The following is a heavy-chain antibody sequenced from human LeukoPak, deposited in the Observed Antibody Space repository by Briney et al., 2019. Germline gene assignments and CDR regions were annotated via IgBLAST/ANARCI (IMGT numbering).Heavy chain of an antibody. CDR2: ISSSSSYI. CDR1: GFTFNTYS. J-gene: IGHJ4*02. D-gene: IGHD3-22*01. V-gene: IGHV3-21*01. CDR3: ARGGNYYDSSGYYDY. Sequence: GGSLRLSCAASGFTFNTYSMNWVRQAPGKGLEWVSSISSSSSYIYYTDSMKGRFTISRDNARKSLYLQMNSLRAEDTAVYYCARGGNYYDSSGYYDYWGQGTLVTVSS.